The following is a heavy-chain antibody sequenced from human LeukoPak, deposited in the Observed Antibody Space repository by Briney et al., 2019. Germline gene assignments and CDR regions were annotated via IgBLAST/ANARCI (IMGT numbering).Heavy chain of an antibody. J-gene: IGHJ4*02. Sequence: GGSLRLSCAVSGALRGYWITWVRQAPGKGVEWVADVHPGGSEKYYADSVRGRFTISRDTARNLVFLQMNSLRGEDTAVYYCARDLYGGTFDYWGQGSLVTVSS. D-gene: IGHD4-23*01. V-gene: IGHV3-7*01. CDR2: VHPGGSEK. CDR1: GALRGYW. CDR3: ARDLYGGTFDY.